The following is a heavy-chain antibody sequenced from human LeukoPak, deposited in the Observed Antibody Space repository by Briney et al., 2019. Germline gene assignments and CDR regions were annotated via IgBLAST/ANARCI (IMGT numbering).Heavy chain of an antibody. J-gene: IGHJ4*02. Sequence: GGSLRLSCTASGFTFDDSGMSWVRQAPGKGLEWVSSVNWNGGSTGYADSVKGRFTISRDNAKNTLYLQVNNLRAEDTAVYYCARGPNSNWSGLDFWGQGTLLTVSS. V-gene: IGHV3-20*04. CDR3: ARGPNSNWSGLDF. CDR1: GFTFDDSG. D-gene: IGHD6-13*01. CDR2: VNWNGGST.